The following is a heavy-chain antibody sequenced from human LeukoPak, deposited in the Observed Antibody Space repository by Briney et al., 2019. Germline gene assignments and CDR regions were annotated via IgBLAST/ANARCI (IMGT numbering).Heavy chain of an antibody. D-gene: IGHD5-24*01. CDR3: VSSVRWLQFDY. CDR1: GYSFTTYW. V-gene: IGHV5-51*01. J-gene: IGHJ4*02. CDR2: IYPSDSDT. Sequence: GESLKISCKGSGYSFTTYWIGWVRQMPGKDLEWMGFIYPSDSDTRYSPSFRGQVTISADKSISTAFVEWSSLKASDTAIYYCVSSVRWLQFDYWGQGTLVTVSS.